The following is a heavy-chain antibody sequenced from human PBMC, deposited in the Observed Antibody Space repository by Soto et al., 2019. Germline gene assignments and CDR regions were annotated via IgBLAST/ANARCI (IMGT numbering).Heavy chain of an antibody. D-gene: IGHD6-19*01. Sequence: SETLSLTCTVSGGSISSSSYYWGWIRQPPGKGLEWIGSIYYSGSTYYNPSLKSRVTISVDTSKNQFSLKLSSVTAADTAVYYCARLGGVAVAGIIDWFDPWGQGTLVTVSS. CDR2: IYYSGST. CDR1: GGSISSSSYY. CDR3: ARLGGVAVAGIIDWFDP. V-gene: IGHV4-39*01. J-gene: IGHJ5*02.